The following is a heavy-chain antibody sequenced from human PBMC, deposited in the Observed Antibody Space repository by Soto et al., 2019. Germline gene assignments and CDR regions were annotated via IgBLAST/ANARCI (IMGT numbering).Heavy chain of an antibody. CDR2: LYSSGNT. V-gene: IGHV4-4*07. CDR1: GASISAYA. D-gene: IGHD6-19*01. Sequence: QVQLQESGPGLVKPSETLSLTCTVSGASISAYAWSWIRQPAGKGLEWIGRLYSSGNTNYNPSFKSRLTMSADTSKNQFSLKLSSVTAADTAVDYCAIGPYSSGWYVVDYWGQGTLVTVSS. J-gene: IGHJ4*02. CDR3: AIGPYSSGWYVVDY.